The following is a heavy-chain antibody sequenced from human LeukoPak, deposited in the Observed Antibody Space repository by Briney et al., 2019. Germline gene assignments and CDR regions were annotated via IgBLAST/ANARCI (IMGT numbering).Heavy chain of an antibody. CDR3: AKLITIHYYFDY. Sequence: GSLRLSCAASGFTFSSYGMSWVRQAPGKGLEWVSAISGSGGSTYYADSVKGRFTISRDNSKNTLYLQMNSLRAEDTAVYYCAKLITIHYYFDYWGQGTLVTVSS. CDR2: ISGSGGST. D-gene: IGHD3-3*01. CDR1: GFTFSSYG. V-gene: IGHV3-23*01. J-gene: IGHJ4*02.